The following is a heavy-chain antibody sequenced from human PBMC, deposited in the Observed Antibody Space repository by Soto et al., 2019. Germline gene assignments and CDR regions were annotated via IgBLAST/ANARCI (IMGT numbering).Heavy chain of an antibody. J-gene: IGHJ4*02. CDR1: GFTFGGSA. CDR2: IRSKTNSYAT. CDR3: TRQTDAVQWLVVPTDYNFDY. Sequence: PGGSLRLSCAASGFTFGGSAMHWVRQASGKGLEWVGHIRSKTNSYATAYAESVKGRFTISRDDSMNTAYLRMNSLKTEDTAVYFCTRQTDAVQWLVVPTDYNFDYWGQGTRGTVSA. D-gene: IGHD6-19*01. V-gene: IGHV3-73*01.